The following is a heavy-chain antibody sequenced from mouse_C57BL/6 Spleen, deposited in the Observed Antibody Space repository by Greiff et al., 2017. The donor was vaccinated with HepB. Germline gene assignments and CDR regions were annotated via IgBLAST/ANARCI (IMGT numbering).Heavy chain of an antibody. V-gene: IGHV1-19*01. CDR2: INPYNGGT. D-gene: IGHD1-1*01. J-gene: IGHJ2*01. CDR3: ARGGLITTVVAPFDY. Sequence: VQLQQSGPVLVKPGASVKMSCKASGYTFTDYYMNWVKQSHGKSLEWIGVINPYNGGTSYNQKFKGKATLTVDKSSSTAYMELNSLTSEDSAVYYCARGGLITTVVAPFDYWGQGTTLTVSS. CDR1: GYTFTDYY.